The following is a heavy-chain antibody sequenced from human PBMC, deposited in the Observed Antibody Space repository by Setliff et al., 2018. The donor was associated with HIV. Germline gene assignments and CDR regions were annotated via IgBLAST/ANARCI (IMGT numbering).Heavy chain of an antibody. J-gene: IGHJ4*02. Sequence: GGSLRLSCAASGFSFTDVWMNWVRQAPGKGLEWVGRIKSRTDGGTTDYSAPVKGRFTISRDDSKNTLYLQMNSLKTEDTAVYYCTTDLYSSGWYPNYFDYWGQGTLVTVSS. CDR3: TTDLYSSGWYPNYFDY. V-gene: IGHV3-15*01. D-gene: IGHD6-19*01. CDR1: GFSFTDVW. CDR2: IKSRTDGGTT.